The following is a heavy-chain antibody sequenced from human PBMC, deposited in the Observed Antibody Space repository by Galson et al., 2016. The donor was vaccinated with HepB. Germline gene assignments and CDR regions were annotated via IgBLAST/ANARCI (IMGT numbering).Heavy chain of an antibody. V-gene: IGHV2-5*02. CDR2: IYWDDDK. Sequence: PALVTPTQTLTLTCTCSGFSLSTGGVGVGWIRQPPGKALEWLALIYWDDDKRYSPSLKSRLTITKDTSKNQVVLTLTNMDPIDTATYYCAHRTEYCSGGSGNAFDYWGQGTLVTVSS. CDR3: AHRTEYCSGGSGNAFDY. CDR1: GFSLSTGGVG. D-gene: IGHD2-15*01. J-gene: IGHJ4*02.